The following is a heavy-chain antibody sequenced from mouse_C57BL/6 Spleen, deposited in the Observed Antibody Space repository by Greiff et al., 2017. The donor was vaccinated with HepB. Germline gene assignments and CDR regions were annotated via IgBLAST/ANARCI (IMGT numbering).Heavy chain of an antibody. CDR2: IHPNSGST. V-gene: IGHV1-64*01. D-gene: IGHD1-1*01. J-gene: IGHJ4*01. Sequence: QVQLQQPGAELVKPGASVKLSCKASGYTFTSYWMHWVKQRPGQGLEWIGMIHPNSGSTNYNEKFKSKATLTVDKSSSTAYMQLSSLTSEDSAVYYCARWGVLSDAMDDWGQGTSVTVSS. CDR3: ARWGVLSDAMDD. CDR1: GYTFTSYW.